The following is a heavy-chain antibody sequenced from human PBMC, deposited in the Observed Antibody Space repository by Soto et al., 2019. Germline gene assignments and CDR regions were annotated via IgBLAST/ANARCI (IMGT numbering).Heavy chain of an antibody. V-gene: IGHV3-30*18. D-gene: IGHD1-26*01. CDR2: ISFDGSNK. CDR3: AKDSQWEPNYFDY. Sequence: GGSLRLSCAASGFTFSSYGMHWVRQAPGKGLDWVAVISFDGSNKYYADSVKSRFTISRDNSNNTLYLQMNRLRAEDTAVYYCAKDSQWEPNYFDYWGQGTLVTVSS. J-gene: IGHJ4*02. CDR1: GFTFSSYG.